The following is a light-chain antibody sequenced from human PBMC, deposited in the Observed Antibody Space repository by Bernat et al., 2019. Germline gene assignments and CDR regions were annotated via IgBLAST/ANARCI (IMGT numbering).Light chain of an antibody. V-gene: IGLV1-44*01. CDR1: SSNIGINT. J-gene: IGLJ2*01. Sequence: QSVLTQPPSASGTPGQRVTISCSGSSSNIGINTVNWYQKLPRTAPKLLIYENNQRPSGVPDRFSGSKSGASASLAISGLQSEDVADYYCSAWDDSLNGPVFGGGTKLTVL. CDR3: SAWDDSLNGPV. CDR2: ENN.